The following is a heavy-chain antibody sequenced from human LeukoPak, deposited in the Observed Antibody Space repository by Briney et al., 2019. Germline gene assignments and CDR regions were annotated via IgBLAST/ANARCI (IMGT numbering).Heavy chain of an antibody. CDR2: ISYDGSNK. V-gene: IGHV3-30*18. Sequence: PGGSLRLSCAASGFTFSSYGMHWVRQAPGKGLEWVAVISYDGSNKYYADSVKGRFTISRDNSKNTLYLQMNSLRAEDTAVYYCAKYSLDPWGQGTLVTVSS. CDR3: AKYSLDP. J-gene: IGHJ5*02. D-gene: IGHD2-21*01. CDR1: GFTFSSYG.